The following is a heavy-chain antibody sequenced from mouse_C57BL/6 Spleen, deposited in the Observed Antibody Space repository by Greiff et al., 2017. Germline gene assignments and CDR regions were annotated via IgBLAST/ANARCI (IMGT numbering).Heavy chain of an antibody. CDR2: IDPEDGET. CDR1: GFNIKDYY. D-gene: IGHD1-1*01. Sequence: VHVKQSGAELVKPGASVKLSCTASGFNIKDYYMHWVKQRTEQGLEWIGRIDPEDGETKYAPKFQGKAPRTADTSSNTAYLQRSSLTSEDTAVDYCARETTVAHFDYWGQGTTRTVSS. V-gene: IGHV14-2*01. J-gene: IGHJ2*01. CDR3: ARETTVAHFDY.